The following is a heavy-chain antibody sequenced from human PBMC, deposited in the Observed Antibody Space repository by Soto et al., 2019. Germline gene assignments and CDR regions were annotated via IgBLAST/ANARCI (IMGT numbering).Heavy chain of an antibody. J-gene: IGHJ6*02. V-gene: IGHV1-69*01. CDR2: IIPIVGTA. CDR3: ARDPVIAARPPAADYYYYYGMDV. Sequence: QVQLVQSGAEVKKPGSSVKVSCKASGGTFSSYAISWVRQAPGQGLEWMGGIIPIVGTANYAQKFQGRVTITADESTSTAYMELSSLRSEDTAVYYCARDPVIAARPPAADYYYYYGMDVWGQGTTVTVSS. CDR1: GGTFSSYA. D-gene: IGHD6-6*01.